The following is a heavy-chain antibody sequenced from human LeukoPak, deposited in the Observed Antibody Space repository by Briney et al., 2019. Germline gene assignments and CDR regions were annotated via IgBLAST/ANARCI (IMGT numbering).Heavy chain of an antibody. CDR3: AREMGTAFDY. Sequence: SETLSLTCTVSGGSISSYYWSWIRQPPGKGLEWIGYIYYRGSTNYNPSLKSRVTISVDTSKNQFSLKLNSVTAADTAFYYCAREMGTAFDYWGQGKLVTVSS. V-gene: IGHV4-59*01. CDR1: GGSISSYY. CDR2: IYYRGST. D-gene: IGHD5-24*01. J-gene: IGHJ4*02.